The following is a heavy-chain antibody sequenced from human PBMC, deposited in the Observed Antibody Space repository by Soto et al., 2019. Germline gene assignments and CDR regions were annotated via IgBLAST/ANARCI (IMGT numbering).Heavy chain of an antibody. V-gene: IGHV3-30-3*01. CDR3: ARDKGSPVLDY. J-gene: IGHJ4*02. Sequence: GGSLRLSCAASGFTFSSYAMHWVRQAPGKGLEWVALISYDGSDKYYADSVKGRFTISRDNSKNTLYLQMNSLRAEDTAVYYCARDKGSPVLDYWGQGTLVTVSS. D-gene: IGHD6-13*01. CDR1: GFTFSSYA. CDR2: ISYDGSDK.